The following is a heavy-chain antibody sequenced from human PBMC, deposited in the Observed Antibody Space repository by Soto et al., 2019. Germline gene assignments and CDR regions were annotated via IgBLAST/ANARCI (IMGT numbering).Heavy chain of an antibody. J-gene: IGHJ4*02. CDR2: ISQSGST. CDR1: GQSFSGHT. D-gene: IGHD2-2*01. Sequence: QVQLQQWGAGLLKPSETLSLTCAVYGQSFSGHTWSWIRQSPGKGLEWIGEISQSGSTYYNASLKTRVTISEDTSKNQFSLTLNSVTAADTGVFYCARGSGIAVIPGELEDVHYDYWGQGTLVSVSS. V-gene: IGHV4-34*01. CDR3: ARGSGIAVIPGELEDVHYDY.